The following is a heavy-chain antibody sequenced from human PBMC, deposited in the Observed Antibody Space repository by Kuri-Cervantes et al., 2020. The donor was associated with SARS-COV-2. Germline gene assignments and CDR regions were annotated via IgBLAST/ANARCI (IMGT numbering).Heavy chain of an antibody. Sequence: ASVKVSCKASGYTFTGYDINWVRQATGQGLEWMGWMNPNSGNTGYAQKFQGRVTMTRNTSLSTAYMELSSLRSEDTAVYYCARRFYGSSWYNYYYYGMDVWGQGTTVTVSS. J-gene: IGHJ6*02. CDR1: GYTFTGYD. CDR2: MNPNSGNT. V-gene: IGHV1-8*01. CDR3: ARRFYGSSWYNYYYYGMDV. D-gene: IGHD6-13*01.